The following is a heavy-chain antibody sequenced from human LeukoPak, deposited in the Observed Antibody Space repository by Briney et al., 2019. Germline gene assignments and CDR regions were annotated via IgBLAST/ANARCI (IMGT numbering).Heavy chain of an antibody. V-gene: IGHV4-4*07. CDR1: GGSISSYY. CDR2: IYTSGST. J-gene: IGHJ3*02. D-gene: IGHD3-22*01. CDR3: ARAVYYYDSSGYWGLDAFDI. Sequence: SETLSLTCTVSGGSISSYYWSWIQQPAGKGLEWIGRIYTSGSTNYNPSLKSRVTMSVDTSKNQFSLKLSSVTAADTAVYYCARAVYYYDSSGYWGLDAFDIWGQGTMVTVSS.